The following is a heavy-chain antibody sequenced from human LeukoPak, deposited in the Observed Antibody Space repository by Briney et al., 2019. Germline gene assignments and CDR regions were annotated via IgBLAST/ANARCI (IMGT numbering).Heavy chain of an antibody. J-gene: IGHJ4*02. CDR3: AKDKAPSLTGLPYYFDY. D-gene: IGHD3-9*01. CDR1: GFTFSSYA. CDR2: ISGSGGST. V-gene: IGHV3-23*01. Sequence: PGESLRLSCAASGFTFSSYAMSWVRQAPGKGLEWVSAISGSGGSTYYADSVKGRFTISRDNSKNTLYLQMNSLRAEDTAVYYCAKDKAPSLTGLPYYFDYWGQGTLVTVSS.